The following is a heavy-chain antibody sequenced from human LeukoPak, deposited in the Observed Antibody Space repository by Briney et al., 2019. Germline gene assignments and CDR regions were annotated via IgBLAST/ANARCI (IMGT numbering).Heavy chain of an antibody. Sequence: SETLSLTCTVSGGSITSHYWSWIRQPPGKGLEWIGYMYYSGSTKYNPSLKSRVTISVDTSKKQISLKLSSVTAADTAVYYCARSIVVAGIVSDYYYYAMDVWGQGTTVTVSS. CDR2: MYYSGST. J-gene: IGHJ6*02. D-gene: IGHD6-19*01. CDR3: ARSIVVAGIVSDYYYYAMDV. CDR1: GGSITSHY. V-gene: IGHV4-59*08.